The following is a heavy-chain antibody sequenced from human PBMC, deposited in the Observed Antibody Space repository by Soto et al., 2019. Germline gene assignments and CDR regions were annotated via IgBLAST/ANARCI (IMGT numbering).Heavy chain of an antibody. CDR1: GYSFASHA. J-gene: IGHJ6*03. D-gene: IGHD4-4*01. V-gene: IGHV1-3*01. CDR2: INAGSGNS. Sequence: QVQLVQSGAEAKRPGASVKVSCEASGYSFASHAIHWVRQAPGQRLEWMGWINAGSGNSKYSQNFQGRVTITRDTSASTAYMELSSLRSEDTAIYYSASTTVTGFYYYYMDVWGKGTTVSVSS. CDR3: ASTTVTGFYYYYMDV.